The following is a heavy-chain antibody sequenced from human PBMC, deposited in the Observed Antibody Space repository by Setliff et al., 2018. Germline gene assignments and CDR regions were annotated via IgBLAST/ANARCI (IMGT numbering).Heavy chain of an antibody. Sequence: GESLKISCKGSGYSFTTYWIGWVRQMPGKGLEWMGIIYPGDSDTRYSPSFQGQVTISADKSISTAYLQWNSLKASDTAIYYCARSTVTTGGDNWGQGTLVTVSS. V-gene: IGHV5-51*01. CDR1: GYSFTTYW. J-gene: IGHJ4*02. CDR2: IYPGDSDT. D-gene: IGHD4-17*01. CDR3: ARSTVTTGGDN.